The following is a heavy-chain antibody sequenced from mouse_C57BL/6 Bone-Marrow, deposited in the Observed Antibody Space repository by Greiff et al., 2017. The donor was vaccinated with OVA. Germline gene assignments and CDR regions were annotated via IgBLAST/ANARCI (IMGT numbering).Heavy chain of an antibody. V-gene: IGHV1-80*01. J-gene: IGHJ1*03. CDR3: ARPPIYYYGSSPFYWYFDV. CDR2: IYPGDGDT. D-gene: IGHD1-1*01. Sequence: VQLKQSGAELVKPGASVKISCKASGYAFSSYWMNWVKQRPGKGLEWIGQIYPGDGDTNYNGKFKGKATLTADKSSSTAYMQLSSLTSEDSAVYFCARPPIYYYGSSPFYWYFDVWGTGTTVTVSS. CDR1: GYAFSSYW.